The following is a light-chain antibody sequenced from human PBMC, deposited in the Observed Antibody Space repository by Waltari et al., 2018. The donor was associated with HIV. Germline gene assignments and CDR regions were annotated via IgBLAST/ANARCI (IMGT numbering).Light chain of an antibody. V-gene: IGKV1-5*03. CDR2: KAS. CDR3: KQYNSYPLT. Sequence: DTQMTQSPDTLSASVGARVTIVCRANESLSSWWAWYQQRPGMRPKLLIYKASVLERGVSGRFSGSGSGTNFALTISDLQADDVATYFCKQYNSYPLTFGGGTKVEI. CDR1: ESLSSW. J-gene: IGKJ4*01.